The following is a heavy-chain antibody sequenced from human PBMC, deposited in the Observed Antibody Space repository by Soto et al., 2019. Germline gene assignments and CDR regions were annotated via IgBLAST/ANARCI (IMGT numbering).Heavy chain of an antibody. J-gene: IGHJ4*02. CDR1: GFTLGRYG. CDR2: VSPNGQGI. V-gene: IGHV3-23*01. Sequence: GGSLRLSCAASGFTLGRYGMSWVRQAPGKGLEWVSAVSPNGQGIYYADSVRGRFTISRDFSKNTVFLHMDSLRAEDTAVYYCAKDRDYTRDYFHYWGQGTLVTVSS. CDR3: AKDRDYTRDYFHY. D-gene: IGHD2-2*02.